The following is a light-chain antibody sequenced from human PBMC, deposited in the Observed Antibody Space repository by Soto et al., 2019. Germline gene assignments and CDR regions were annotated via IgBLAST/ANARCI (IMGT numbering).Light chain of an antibody. CDR3: QQYGSSPVT. Sequence: EVVLTQSPATLSVSPGAGATLSCRASQSVGSNLAWYQQKPGQTPRVLIYGASTRAIGIPARFSGSGFGTEFTLTISSLQSEDFVVYYCQQYGSSPVTFGQGTKVDIK. J-gene: IGKJ1*01. CDR2: GAS. V-gene: IGKV3-15*01. CDR1: QSVGSN.